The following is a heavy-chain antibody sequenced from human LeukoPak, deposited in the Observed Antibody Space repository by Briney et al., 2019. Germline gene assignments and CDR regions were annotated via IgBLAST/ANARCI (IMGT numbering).Heavy chain of an antibody. J-gene: IGHJ4*02. Sequence: SETLSLTCTVSGDSISSYYWSWIRQPPGKGLEWIGYIYYSGSTNYNPSLKSRVTISVDTSKNQFSLKLSSVTAADTAVYYCARENYGSGSCFDYWGQGTLVTVSS. CDR3: ARENYGSGSCFDY. V-gene: IGHV4-59*01. D-gene: IGHD3-10*01. CDR2: IYYSGST. CDR1: GDSISSYY.